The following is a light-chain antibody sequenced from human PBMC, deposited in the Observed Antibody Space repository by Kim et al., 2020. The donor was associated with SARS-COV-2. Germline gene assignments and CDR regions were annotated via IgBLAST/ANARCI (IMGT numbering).Light chain of an antibody. J-gene: IGKJ4*01. Sequence: PGERATLSCRASQSVSSSYLAWYQQKPGQAPRLLIYGTSSRATGIPDRFSGSGSGTDFTLTISRLEPEDFAVYYCQQYGSSPLLTFGGGTKVDIK. CDR1: QSVSSSY. CDR2: GTS. V-gene: IGKV3-20*01. CDR3: QQYGSSPLLT.